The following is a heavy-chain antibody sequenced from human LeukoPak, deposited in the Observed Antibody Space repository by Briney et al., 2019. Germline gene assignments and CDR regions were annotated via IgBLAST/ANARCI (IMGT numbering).Heavy chain of an antibody. Sequence: GGSLRLSCAVSGSTLSNYWMHWVRHVLEKGLEWVSRVNGDGTTTYYADSVKGRFTISRDNAKNTLFLQMNSLKAEDTAVYYCARDPSNSAHYFDYWGQGTLVTVST. D-gene: IGHD1-1*01. CDR3: ARDPSNSAHYFDY. CDR2: VNGDGTTT. J-gene: IGHJ4*02. CDR1: GSTLSNYW. V-gene: IGHV3-74*01.